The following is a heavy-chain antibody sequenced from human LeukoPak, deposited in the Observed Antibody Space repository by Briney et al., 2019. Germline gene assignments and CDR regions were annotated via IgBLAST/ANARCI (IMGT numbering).Heavy chain of an antibody. V-gene: IGHV1-69*05. J-gene: IGHJ4*02. CDR3: ASTDRHYYDSSGYLDY. D-gene: IGHD3-22*01. Sequence: ASVNVSCKASGGTFSSYAISWVRQAPGQGLEWMGGIIPIFGTANYAQKFQGRVTMTRDTSTSTVYMELSSLRSEDTAVYYCASTDRHYYDSSGYLDYWGQGTLVTVSS. CDR2: IIPIFGTA. CDR1: GGTFSSYA.